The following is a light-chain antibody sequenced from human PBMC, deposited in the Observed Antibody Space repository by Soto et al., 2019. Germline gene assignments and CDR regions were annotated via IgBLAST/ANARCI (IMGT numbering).Light chain of an antibody. J-gene: IGKJ2*01. CDR1: QSVSSSY. V-gene: IGKV3-20*01. Sequence: EIVLTQSPGTLSLSPGERATLSCRASQSVSSSYLAWYQQKPGQAPRLLIYGASSRATGIPDRFSGSGSGTHFTLTISRLEPEDFAVYSCQQYGSSPMYTFGQGTKLEIK. CDR2: GAS. CDR3: QQYGSSPMYT.